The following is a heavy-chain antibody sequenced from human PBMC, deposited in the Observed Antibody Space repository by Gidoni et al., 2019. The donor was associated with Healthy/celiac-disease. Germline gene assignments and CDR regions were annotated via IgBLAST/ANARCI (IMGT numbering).Heavy chain of an antibody. CDR2: IYYSGST. Sequence: QLQLQESGPGLVKPSETLSLTCTVSGGSLSSSSYYWGWIRQPPGKGLEWIGSIYYSGSTYYNPSIKSRVTISVDTSKNQFSLKLSSVTAADTAVYYCARRDDYGDYFDYWGQGTLVTVSS. CDR3: ARRDDYGDYFDY. V-gene: IGHV4-39*01. CDR1: GGSLSSSSYY. D-gene: IGHD4-17*01. J-gene: IGHJ4*02.